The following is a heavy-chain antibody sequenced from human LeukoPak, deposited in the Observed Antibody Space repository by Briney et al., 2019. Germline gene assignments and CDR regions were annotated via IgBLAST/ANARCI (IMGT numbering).Heavy chain of an antibody. D-gene: IGHD2-2*01. J-gene: IGHJ5*02. CDR2: ISSSSSYI. V-gene: IGHV3-21*01. CDR3: AGGVVPAAMTYYNWFDP. CDR1: GFTFSSCS. Sequence: GGSLRLSCAASGFTFSSCSMNWVRQAPGKGLEWVSSISSSSSYIYYADSVKGRFTISRDNAKNSLYLQMNSLRAEDTAVYYCAGGVVPAAMTYYNWFDPWGQGTLVTVSS.